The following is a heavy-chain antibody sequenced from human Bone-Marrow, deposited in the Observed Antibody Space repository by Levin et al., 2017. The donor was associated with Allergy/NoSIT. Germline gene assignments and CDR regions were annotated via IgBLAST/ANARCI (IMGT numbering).Heavy chain of an antibody. CDR1: GFTFGDYA. J-gene: IGHJ4*02. D-gene: IGHD1-20*01. Sequence: GGSLRLSCTASGFTFGDYAMTWFRQAPGKGLELISFIRIKAYGETKEYAASVKGRFSISRDDSKNIAYLQMNSLKTEDTAVYYCARAEKYNWNLGYFDSWGQGTLVTVSS. V-gene: IGHV3-49*03. CDR2: IRIKAYGETK. CDR3: ARAEKYNWNLGYFDS.